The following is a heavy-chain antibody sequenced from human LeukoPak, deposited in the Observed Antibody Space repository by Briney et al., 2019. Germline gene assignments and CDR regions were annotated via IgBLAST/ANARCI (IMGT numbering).Heavy chain of an antibody. V-gene: IGHV6-1*01. CDR1: GDSVSSISAA. CDR2: TYYRSKGYN. CDR3: ARGDCSGGSCYSGQFDY. Sequence: SQTLSLTCAISGDSVSSISAAWNWIRQSPSRGLEWLGSTYYRSKGYNDYALSVKSRMTVNPDTSKNQFSLQLNTVTPEDTAVYYCARGDCSGGSCYSGQFDYWGQGTLVTVSS. D-gene: IGHD2-15*01. J-gene: IGHJ4*02.